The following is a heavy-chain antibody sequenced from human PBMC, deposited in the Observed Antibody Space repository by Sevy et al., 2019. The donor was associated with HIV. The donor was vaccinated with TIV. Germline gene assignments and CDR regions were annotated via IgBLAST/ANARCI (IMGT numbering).Heavy chain of an antibody. CDR2: VYYTGGT. CDR3: AGRNDFDI. J-gene: IGHJ3*02. V-gene: IGHV4-59*08. Sequence: SETLSLTCTVSGGSINSDHWNWIRQPPGKGLEWIGYVYYTGGTNYNPSPKNRVTISVDRTKNQFSLDLTSVTAADTAVYYGAGRNDFDIWGQGTMVTVSS. CDR1: GGSINSDH.